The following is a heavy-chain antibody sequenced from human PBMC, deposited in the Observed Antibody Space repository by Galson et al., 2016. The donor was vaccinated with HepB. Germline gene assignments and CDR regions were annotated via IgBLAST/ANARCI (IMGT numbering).Heavy chain of an antibody. Sequence: SLRLSCAASGFTFSSYAMSWVRQAPGKGLEWVSGISGSGGSTYYADSVKGRFTISRDNSKNTLYLQMNSLRAEDTAVYYCAKAWTAIGYCSSTSCINWFDPWGQGTLVTVSS. V-gene: IGHV3-23*01. CDR3: AKAWTAIGYCSSTSCINWFDP. D-gene: IGHD2-2*03. CDR1: GFTFSSYA. J-gene: IGHJ5*02. CDR2: ISGSGGST.